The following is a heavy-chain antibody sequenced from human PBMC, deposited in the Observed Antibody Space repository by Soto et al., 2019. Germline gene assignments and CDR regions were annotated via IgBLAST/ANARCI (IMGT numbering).Heavy chain of an antibody. J-gene: IGHJ4*02. CDR1: GFTFSSYA. D-gene: IGHD3-9*01. CDR3: AKEGPLRYFDWPLWSFDY. V-gene: IGHV3-23*01. CDR2: ISGSGGST. Sequence: GGSPRLSCAASGFTFSSYAMSWVRQAPGKGLEWVSAISGSGGSTYYADSVKGRFTISRDNSKNTLYLQMNSLRAEDTAVYYCAKEGPLRYFDWPLWSFDYWGQRTLFPVSP.